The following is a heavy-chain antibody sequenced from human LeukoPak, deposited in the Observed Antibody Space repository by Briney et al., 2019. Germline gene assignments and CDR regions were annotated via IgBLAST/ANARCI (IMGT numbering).Heavy chain of an antibody. V-gene: IGHV1-18*01. CDR1: GYTFTSYD. CDR2: ISAYNGNT. CDR3: ARGHSSSWYGYYYYMDV. Sequence: GASVKVSCKASGYTFTSYDISWVRQAPGQGLEWMGWISAYNGNTNYAQKLQGRVTMTTDTSTSTAYMELRSLRSDDTAVYYCARGHSSSWYGYYYYMDVWGKGTTVTVSS. J-gene: IGHJ6*03. D-gene: IGHD6-13*01.